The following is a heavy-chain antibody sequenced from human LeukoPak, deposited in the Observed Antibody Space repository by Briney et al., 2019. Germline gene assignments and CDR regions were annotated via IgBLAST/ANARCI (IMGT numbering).Heavy chain of an antibody. Sequence: GGSLRLSCAASGFTFSSYAMHWVRQAPGKGLEWVAVISYDGSNKYYADSVKGRFTISRDNSKNTLYLQMNSLRAEDTAVYYCARDLGPPSFWGQGTLVTVSS. J-gene: IGHJ4*02. CDR3: ARDLGPPSF. CDR1: GFTFSSYA. CDR2: ISYDGSNK. V-gene: IGHV3-30-3*01. D-gene: IGHD3-16*01.